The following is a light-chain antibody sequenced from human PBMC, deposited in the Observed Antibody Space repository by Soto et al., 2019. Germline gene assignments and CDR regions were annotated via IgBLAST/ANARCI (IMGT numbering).Light chain of an antibody. CDR1: QSVGSN. Sequence: EIVLTHSPATLSVSPGERATLSCRASQSVGSNLAWYQQRPGQPPRLLIYDASTRATAIPARFSGGGSGTEFTLTISRLQSEDFAVYYCQQYNNSPYTFGQGTKLQIK. J-gene: IGKJ2*01. CDR3: QQYNNSPYT. CDR2: DAS. V-gene: IGKV3-15*01.